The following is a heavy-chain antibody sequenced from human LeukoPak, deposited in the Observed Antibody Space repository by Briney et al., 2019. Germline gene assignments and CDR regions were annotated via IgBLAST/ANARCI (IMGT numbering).Heavy chain of an antibody. J-gene: IGHJ4*02. CDR1: GYTFTGYY. D-gene: IGHD1-26*01. CDR2: INPNSGGT. CDR3: ARVGTRIVGATPPRY. V-gene: IGHV1-2*02. Sequence: ASVKVSCKASGYTFTGYYMHWVRQAPGQGLEWMGWINPNSGGTNYAQKFQGRVTMTRDTSISTAYMELSRLRSDDTAVYYCARVGTRIVGATPPRYWGQGTLVTVSS.